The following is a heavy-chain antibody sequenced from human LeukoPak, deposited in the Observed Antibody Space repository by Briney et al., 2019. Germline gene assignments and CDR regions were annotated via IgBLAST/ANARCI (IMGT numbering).Heavy chain of an antibody. Sequence: GGSLRLSCTASGFTFGDYAMSWVRQAPGKGLEWVGFIRSKAYGGTTEYAASVKGRFTISRDNSKSIAYLQRNSLKTKDTAVYYCSGSSGWYVPPNFDYWGQRTLVTVSS. J-gene: IGHJ4*02. CDR1: GFTFGDYA. D-gene: IGHD6-19*01. CDR2: IRSKAYGGTT. CDR3: SGSSGWYVPPNFDY. V-gene: IGHV3-49*04.